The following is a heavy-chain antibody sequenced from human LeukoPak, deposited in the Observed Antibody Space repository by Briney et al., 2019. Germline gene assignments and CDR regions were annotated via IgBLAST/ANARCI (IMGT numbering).Heavy chain of an antibody. J-gene: IGHJ4*02. CDR1: GFTLSTYW. CDR3: ASWGAGGNS. Sequence: GGSLRLSCEASGFTLSTYWMNWVRQVPGKGLDWVASINPDGSGKRYVDSVKGRFTIARDNADNSLSLQMNSLRAEDTAVYYCASWGAGGNSWGQGTLVTVSS. CDR2: INPDGSGK. V-gene: IGHV3-7*01. D-gene: IGHD3-16*01.